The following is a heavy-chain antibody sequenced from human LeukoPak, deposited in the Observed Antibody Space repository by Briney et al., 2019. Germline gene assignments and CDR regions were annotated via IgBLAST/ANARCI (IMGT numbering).Heavy chain of an antibody. D-gene: IGHD2-15*01. CDR2: INTNTGNP. J-gene: IGHJ6*03. V-gene: IGHV7-4-1*02. CDR1: GYSFTNYA. Sequence: ASVKVPCKASGYSFTNYAMNWVRQAPGQGLEWMGWINTNTGNPTYAQGFTGRFVFSLDTSVSTAYLQISSLKAEDTAVYYCARDGTAVVVAATEYYYYYYMDVWGKGTTVTVSS. CDR3: ARDGTAVVVAATEYYYYYYMDV.